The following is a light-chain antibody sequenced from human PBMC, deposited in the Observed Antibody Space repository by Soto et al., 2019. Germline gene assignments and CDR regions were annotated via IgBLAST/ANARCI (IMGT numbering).Light chain of an antibody. Sequence: QSVLTQPASVSGSPGQSITISCTGTSDDVGGYNYVSWYQQYPGKAPQLIIYEVSNRPSGVSNRFSGSKSVNTASLTISGLRAEDEADYYCSSYTRSSTGVFGGGTKLTVL. V-gene: IGLV2-14*01. CDR2: EVS. CDR1: SDDVGGYNY. J-gene: IGLJ3*02. CDR3: SSYTRSSTGV.